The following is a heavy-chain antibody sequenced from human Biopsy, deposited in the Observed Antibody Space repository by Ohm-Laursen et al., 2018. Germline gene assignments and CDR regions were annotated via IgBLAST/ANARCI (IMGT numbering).Heavy chain of an antibody. Sequence: TLSLTCAVSGYSISSDYRWGWIRQAAGKTLEWLGNIFKDGNTHYNPSLRGRLIISIDTSKNQFSLMMTSVSGADTAVYFCARVGSGWAPFDKWGPGTLVTVSS. CDR1: GYSISSDYR. CDR3: ARVGSGWAPFDK. D-gene: IGHD6-19*01. CDR2: IFKDGNT. V-gene: IGHV4-38-2*01. J-gene: IGHJ4*02.